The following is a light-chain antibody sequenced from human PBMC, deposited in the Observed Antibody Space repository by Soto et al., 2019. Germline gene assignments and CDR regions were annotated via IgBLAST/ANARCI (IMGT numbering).Light chain of an antibody. CDR1: QSVTSNY. V-gene: IGKV3-20*01. CDR3: QQYGTSPT. J-gene: IGKJ4*01. Sequence: EVLITQSPATLSVSPGERATLSCRASQSVTSNYLAWYQQKPGQAPRLLIYGVSSRATGVPDRFSGSGSGTDFTLTISRLEPEDSAVYYCQQYGTSPTFGGGTKV. CDR2: GVS.